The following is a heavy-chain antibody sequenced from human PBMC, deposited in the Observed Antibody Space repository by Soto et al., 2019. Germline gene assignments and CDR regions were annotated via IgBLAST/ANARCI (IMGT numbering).Heavy chain of an antibody. CDR1: GYTFTKYC. V-gene: IGHV1-46*03. J-gene: IGHJ4*02. Sequence: ASVKVSCKASGYTFTKYCMHWVRQAPGQGLEWMGVIFPSDGSTIYAQKFQGRVSITRDTSTSTVYMELSSLRSDDTTVYYCARGPLNVGFYYFDYWGQGTLVTVSS. D-gene: IGHD3-10*02. CDR2: IFPSDGST. CDR3: ARGPLNVGFYYFDY.